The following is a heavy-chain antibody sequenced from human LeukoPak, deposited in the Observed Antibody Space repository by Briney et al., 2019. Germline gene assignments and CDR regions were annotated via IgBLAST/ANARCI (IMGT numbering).Heavy chain of an antibody. CDR2: LYIDNT. D-gene: IGHD4/OR15-4a*01. CDR1: GFTGSSNS. CDR3: ARRAGAYSHPYDY. V-gene: IGHV3-53*01. Sequence: GGSLRLSSTVSGFTGSSNSMSWVRQAPGKGLEWVSFLYIDNTHYSDSVKGRFTISTDKSTNTVYLQMSSLRAEDTAVYYCARRAGAYSHPYDYGGQGTLVTVSS. J-gene: IGHJ4*02.